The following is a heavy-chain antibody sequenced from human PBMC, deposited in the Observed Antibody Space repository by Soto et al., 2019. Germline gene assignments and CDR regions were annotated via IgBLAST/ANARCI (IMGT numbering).Heavy chain of an antibody. CDR3: ARKSRSSSWFDA. D-gene: IGHD6-6*01. Sequence: ASVKVACKASGYTLYTYSIAWVRQAPRQGLEWLGWISTYNGNTNYAQKLQGRVTMTTDTSTTTDYMELRSLTSDDTAVYYCARKSRSSSWFDAWGQGPLVTVSS. CDR1: GYTLYTYS. V-gene: IGHV1-18*01. J-gene: IGHJ5*02. CDR2: ISTYNGNT.